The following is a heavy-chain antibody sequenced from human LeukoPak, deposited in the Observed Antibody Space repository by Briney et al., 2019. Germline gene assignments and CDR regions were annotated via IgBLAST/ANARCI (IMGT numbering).Heavy chain of an antibody. V-gene: IGHV3-7*01. D-gene: IGHD2-15*01. Sequence: GGSLRLSCAASGFTFSSYGMHWVRQAPGKGLEWVASLKQDESEKYYGDSVKGRFAVSRDNAKNSLFLQMNSLRAEDTAVYYCARDWGYYAFHIWGQETMVSVSS. CDR2: LKQDESEK. J-gene: IGHJ3*02. CDR3: ARDWGYYAFHI. CDR1: GFTFSSYG.